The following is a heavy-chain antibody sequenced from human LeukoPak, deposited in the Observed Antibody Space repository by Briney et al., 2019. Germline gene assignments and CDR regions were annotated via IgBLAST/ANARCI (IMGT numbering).Heavy chain of an antibody. Sequence: GGSLRLSCAASGFTFSSYSMNWVRQAPGKGLEWVSSISSSSSYIYYADSVKGRFTISRDNAKNSLYLQMNSLRAEDTAVYYCAREAGGYSYGLYYYMDVWGKGTTVTVSS. V-gene: IGHV3-21*01. CDR2: ISSSSSYI. D-gene: IGHD5-18*01. J-gene: IGHJ6*03. CDR3: AREAGGYSYGLYYYMDV. CDR1: GFTFSSYS.